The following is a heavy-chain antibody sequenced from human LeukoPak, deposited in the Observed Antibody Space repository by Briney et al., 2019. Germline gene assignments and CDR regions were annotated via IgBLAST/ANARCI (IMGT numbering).Heavy chain of an antibody. CDR1: GYSISSGYY. CDR3: ARDFQKSITGDYYYYMDV. CDR2: ISHSGIT. D-gene: IGHD1-14*01. J-gene: IGHJ6*03. Sequence: PSETLSLTCIVSGYSISSGYYWGWIRQPPGKGLEWIGSISHSGITYSNPSLRSRVTISVDTSKNQFSLKLSSVTAADTAIYYCARDFQKSITGDYYYYMDVWGKGTTVTVSS. V-gene: IGHV4-38-2*02.